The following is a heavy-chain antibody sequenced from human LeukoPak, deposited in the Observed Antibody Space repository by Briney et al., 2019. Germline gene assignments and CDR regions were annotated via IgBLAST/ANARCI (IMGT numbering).Heavy chain of an antibody. J-gene: IGHJ5*02. CDR2: IYYSVST. D-gene: IGHD3-16*01. CDR1: GGSIISTKYY. CDR3: ARESGSYLWRSWLNP. Sequence: SETLSLTCTVSGGSIISTKYYWGWIRQPPGKGLEWTGSIYYSVSTYYNPSLKSRVTISVDTSKTQFSLKLSSVTAAETAVYYCARESGSYLWRSWLNPWGQGTLVTVSS. V-gene: IGHV4-39*07.